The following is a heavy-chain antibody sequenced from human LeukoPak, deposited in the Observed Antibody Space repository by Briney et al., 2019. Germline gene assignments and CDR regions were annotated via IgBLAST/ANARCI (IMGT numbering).Heavy chain of an antibody. CDR3: GLDMFEASMGAFDI. CDR2: ISWNSGSI. Sequence: GRSLRLSCAASGFTFDDYAMHWVRQAPGKGLEWVSGISWNSGSIGYADSVKGRFTISGDNAKNSLYLQMNSLRAEDTALYYCGLDMFEASMGAFDIWGQGTMVTVSS. J-gene: IGHJ3*02. CDR1: GFTFDDYA. D-gene: IGHD3-10*02. V-gene: IGHV3-9*01.